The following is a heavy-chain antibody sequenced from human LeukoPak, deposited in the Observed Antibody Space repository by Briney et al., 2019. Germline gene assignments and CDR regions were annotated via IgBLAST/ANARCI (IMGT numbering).Heavy chain of an antibody. CDR2: FDPEGGET. CDR3: GIGRKFDWLLCHH. J-gene: IGHJ5*02. CDR1: GYTLTDVS. Sequence: ASVKVSCKISGYTLTDVSMHWVRQAPGKGLEWMGGFDPEGGETIYAQTFQGRVTMTEDPSADTAYMELRSLSSEDTAVYYCGIGRKFDWLLCHHWGQGTLVTVSS. D-gene: IGHD3-9*01. V-gene: IGHV1-24*01.